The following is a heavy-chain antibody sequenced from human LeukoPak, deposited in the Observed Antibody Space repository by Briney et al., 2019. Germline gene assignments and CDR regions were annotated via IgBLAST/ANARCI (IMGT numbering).Heavy chain of an antibody. Sequence: PGGSLRLSCAASGFTFSSYAMRWVRQAPGKGLEWVSAISGSGGSTYYADSVKGRFTISRDNSKNTLYLQMNSLRAEDTAVYYCAKGQNDFWSGRLFDYWGQGTLVTVSS. CDR1: GFTFSSYA. V-gene: IGHV3-23*01. J-gene: IGHJ4*02. CDR3: AKGQNDFWSGRLFDY. CDR2: ISGSGGST. D-gene: IGHD3-3*01.